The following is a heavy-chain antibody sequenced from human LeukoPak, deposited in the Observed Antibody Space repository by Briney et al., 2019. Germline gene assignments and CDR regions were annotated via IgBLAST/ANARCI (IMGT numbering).Heavy chain of an antibody. CDR2: ISYDGSNK. CDR1: GFTFSSYG. CDR3: ARAGAYHFDY. Sequence: GGSLRLSCAASGFTFSSYGMHWVRQAQGKGLEWVAVISYDGSNKYYADSVKGRFTISGDNSKNTLYLQMNSLRAKDTAVYYCARAGAYHFDYWGQGTLVTVSS. V-gene: IGHV3-30*03. J-gene: IGHJ4*02. D-gene: IGHD3-16*01.